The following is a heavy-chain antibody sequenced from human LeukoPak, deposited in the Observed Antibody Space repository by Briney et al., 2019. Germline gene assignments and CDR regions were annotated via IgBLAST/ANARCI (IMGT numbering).Heavy chain of an antibody. CDR2: ISSSGST. CDR3: ARGPYSYDSSGAFDI. CDR1: DDSISSGDYY. Sequence: PSETLSLTCTVSDDSISSGDYYWSWIRQPAGKGLEWIGRISSSGSTNYNPSLKSRVTISVDTSKNQSSLKLSSVTAADTAVYFCARGPYSYDSSGAFDIWGQGTMVTVSS. D-gene: IGHD3-22*01. J-gene: IGHJ3*02. V-gene: IGHV4-61*02.